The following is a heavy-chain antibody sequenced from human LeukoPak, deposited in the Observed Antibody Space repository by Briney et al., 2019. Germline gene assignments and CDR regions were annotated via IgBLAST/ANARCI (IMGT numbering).Heavy chain of an antibody. CDR2: IWYDGSNK. J-gene: IGHJ6*02. Sequence: GGSLRLSCAASGFTFSSYAMSWVRQAPGKGLEWVAVIWYDGSNKYYADSVKGRFTISRDNSKNTLYLQMNSLRAEDTAVYYCARDCGERCSYGYIPYVDYYYGMDVWGQGTTVTVSS. CDR3: ARDCGERCSYGYIPYVDYYYGMDV. CDR1: GFTFSSYA. V-gene: IGHV3-33*08. D-gene: IGHD5-18*01.